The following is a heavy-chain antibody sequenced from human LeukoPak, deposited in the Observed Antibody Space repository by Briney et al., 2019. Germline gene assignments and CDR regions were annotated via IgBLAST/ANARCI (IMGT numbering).Heavy chain of an antibody. J-gene: IGHJ6*03. CDR1: GFTFSSYA. V-gene: IGHV3-30*04. Sequence: GGSLRLSCAASGFTFSSYAMHWVRQAPGKGLEWVAVISYDGSNKYYADSVKGRFTISRDNSKNTLYLQMNSLRAEDTAVYYCAKNGDRGAYCTGGTCYPYFYYYMDVWGKGTTVTI. D-gene: IGHD2-15*01. CDR3: AKNGDRGAYCTGGTCYPYFYYYMDV. CDR2: ISYDGSNK.